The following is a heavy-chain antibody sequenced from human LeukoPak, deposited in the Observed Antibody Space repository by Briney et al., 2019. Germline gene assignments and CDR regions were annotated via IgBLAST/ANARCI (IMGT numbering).Heavy chain of an antibody. CDR3: AKDIGCSATSCPSFHYYYYMDV. CDR2: ISWDGSNI. J-gene: IGHJ6*03. Sequence: GGSLRLSCAASGFTFDYYAMHWVRQAPGKGLEWVSLISWDGSNIKYADSVKGRFTISRDNSKNSLYLQMNSLRDEDTAFYYCAKDIGCSATSCPSFHYYYYMDVWGKGTRSPSP. CDR1: GFTFDYYA. V-gene: IGHV3-43D*04. D-gene: IGHD2-2*01.